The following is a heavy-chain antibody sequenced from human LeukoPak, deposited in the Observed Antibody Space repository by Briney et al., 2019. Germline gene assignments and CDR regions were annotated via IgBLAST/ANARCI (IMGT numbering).Heavy chain of an antibody. D-gene: IGHD3-22*01. V-gene: IGHV6-1*01. Sequence: SQTLSLTCAISGDSVSSHNAAWNWIRQSPSRGVEWLGRTYFRSRWYYDYAVSEKSRISINPDTSKNQVSLQLKSVTPEDTAVYYCARSPVVVITYFDYWGQGTLVTVSS. J-gene: IGHJ4*02. CDR3: ARSPVVVITYFDY. CDR1: GDSVSSHNAA. CDR2: TYFRSRWYY.